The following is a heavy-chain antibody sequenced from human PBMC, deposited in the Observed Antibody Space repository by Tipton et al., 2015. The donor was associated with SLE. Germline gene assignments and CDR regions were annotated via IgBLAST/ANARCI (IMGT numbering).Heavy chain of an antibody. CDR2: VCNSVST. D-gene: IGHD3-10*01. V-gene: IGHV4-59*08. CDR3: ARQRLRLLSPLDA. CDR1: GASVSSFC. Sequence: TLFLTCTVSGASVSSFCWNWIRQSPGKGLEWIAFVCNSVSTNYDPSLKSRGTISVDTSKNHFSLELTSVTAADTAVYYCARQRLRLLSPLDAWGQGTTVTVS. J-gene: IGHJ6*02.